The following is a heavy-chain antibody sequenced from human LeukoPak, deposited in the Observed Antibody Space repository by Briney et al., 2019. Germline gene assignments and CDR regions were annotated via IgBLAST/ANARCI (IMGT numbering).Heavy chain of an antibody. J-gene: IGHJ3*02. CDR3: ARGIAARMGDAFDI. D-gene: IGHD6-13*01. CDR1: GFTFSRYS. Sequence: GGSLRLSCSASGFTFSRYSMNWVRQAPGKGLEWVSSISTSSSYIYYADSVKGRFTISRDNAKKSLFLQMNSLRVEDTAVYYCARGIAARMGDAFDIWGQGTMVTVSS. V-gene: IGHV3-21*01. CDR2: ISTSSSYI.